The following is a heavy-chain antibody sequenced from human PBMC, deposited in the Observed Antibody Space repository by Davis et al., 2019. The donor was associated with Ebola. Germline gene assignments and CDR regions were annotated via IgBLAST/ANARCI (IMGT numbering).Heavy chain of an antibody. CDR1: GGSISSSSYY. J-gene: IGHJ6*03. D-gene: IGHD3-10*01. V-gene: IGHV4-39*01. CDR3: ARGVRGGYYMDV. CDR2: IYYSGST. Sequence: GSLRLSCTVSGGSISSSSYYWGWIRQPPGKGLEWIGSIYYSGSTYYNPSLKSRVTISVDTSKNQFSLKLSSVTAADTAVYYCARGVRGGYYMDVWGKGTTVTVSS.